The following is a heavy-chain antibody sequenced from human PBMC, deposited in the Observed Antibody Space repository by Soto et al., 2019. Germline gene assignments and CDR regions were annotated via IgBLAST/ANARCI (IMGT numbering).Heavy chain of an antibody. CDR1: GGSISSGDYY. D-gene: IGHD3-10*01. CDR2: IYYSGST. Sequence: QVQLQESGPGLVKPSQTLSLTCTVSGGSISSGDYYWSWIRQPPGKGLEWIGYIYYSGSTYYNPSLKSRVTTSVDTSKTQFSLKLRSVTAADAAVYYWARVGFGELLAPGMDVWGQGTTVTVSS. CDR3: ARVGFGELLAPGMDV. J-gene: IGHJ6*02. V-gene: IGHV4-30-4*01.